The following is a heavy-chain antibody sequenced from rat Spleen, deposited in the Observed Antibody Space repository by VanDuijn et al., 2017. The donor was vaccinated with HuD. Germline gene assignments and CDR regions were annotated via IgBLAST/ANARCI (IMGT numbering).Heavy chain of an antibody. V-gene: IGHV5-25*01. J-gene: IGHJ2*01. CDR2: ISPNGGSS. Sequence: EVQLVESGGGLVQPGRSLKLSCAASGFTFSNYYMAWVRQAPTQGLEWVASISPNGGSSYYPDSVKGRFTVSRDNTRSTLYLQMDSLRSEDTATYYCARRGYGYYFDYWGQGVMVTVSS. CDR3: ARRGYGYYFDY. CDR1: GFTFSNYY. D-gene: IGHD1-11*01.